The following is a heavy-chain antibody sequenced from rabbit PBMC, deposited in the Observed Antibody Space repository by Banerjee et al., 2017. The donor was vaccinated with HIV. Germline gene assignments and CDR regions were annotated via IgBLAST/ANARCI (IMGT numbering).Heavy chain of an antibody. D-gene: IGHD4-1*01. CDR1: GFSFSSSYD. CDR3: AIMNSRGWGDFNL. CDR2: IATGSDGT. Sequence: QEQLEESGGDLVKPGASLTLTCTASGFSFSSSYDMCWVRQAPGKGLEWIGCIATGSDGTYLASWAKGRFTISRSTSLNTVTLKMTSLTGADTATYFCAIMNSRGWGDFNLWGPGTLVTVS. J-gene: IGHJ4*01. V-gene: IGHV1S43*01.